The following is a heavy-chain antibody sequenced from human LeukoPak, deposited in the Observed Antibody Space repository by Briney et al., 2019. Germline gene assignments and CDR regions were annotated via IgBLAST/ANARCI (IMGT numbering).Heavy chain of an antibody. Sequence: GGSQRLSCVASGFTFSNHAMTWVHQAPGKGLEWVSAISADAVDTFYAPSVKGRFTISRDNSKNTMYLQINSLRAEDTAIYYCAKDVWWSVSWGQGTLVTVSS. CDR1: GFTFSNHA. J-gene: IGHJ5*02. D-gene: IGHD2-8*02. CDR2: ISADAVDT. CDR3: AKDVWWSVS. V-gene: IGHV3-23*01.